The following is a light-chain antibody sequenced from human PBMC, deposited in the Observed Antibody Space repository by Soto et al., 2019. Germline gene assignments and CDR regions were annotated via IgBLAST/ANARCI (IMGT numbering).Light chain of an antibody. CDR1: QSISSY. CDR2: AAS. V-gene: IGKV1-39*01. J-gene: IGKJ4*01. Sequence: DIQMAQYPSSLSASVGERVTSSSRASQSISSYLNWYQQKPGKAPKLLIYAASSLQSGVPSRFSGSGSGTDFTLTISSLQPEDFATYYCQQSYSTPLTFGGGTKVDIK. CDR3: QQSYSTPLT.